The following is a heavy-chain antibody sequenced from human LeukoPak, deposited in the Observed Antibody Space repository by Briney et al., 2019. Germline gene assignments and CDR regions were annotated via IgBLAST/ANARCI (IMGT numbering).Heavy chain of an antibody. CDR1: GYTFTGYY. CDR2: INPNSGGT. V-gene: IGHV1-2*02. D-gene: IGHD3-9*01. CDR3: ARGFDWLEYYFDY. J-gene: IGHJ4*02. Sequence: PGASVKVSCKASGYTFTGYYMHWVRQAPGQGLEWMGWINPNSGGTNYAQKFQGRVTMTRDTSISTAYMELNRLRSDDTAVYYCARGFDWLEYYFDYWGQGTLVTVSS.